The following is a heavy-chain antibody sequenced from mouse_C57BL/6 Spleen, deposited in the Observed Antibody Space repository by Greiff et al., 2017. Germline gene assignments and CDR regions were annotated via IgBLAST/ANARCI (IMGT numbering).Heavy chain of an antibody. J-gene: IGHJ4*01. Sequence: QVQLQQSGAELVKPGASVKLSCKASGYTFTSYWMHWVKQRPGRGLEWIGRIDPNSGGTKYNEKFKSKATLTVDKPSSTAYMQLSSLTSEDSAVYYCARGPSYDGYYGYYAMDYWGQGTSVTVSS. CDR2: IDPNSGGT. D-gene: IGHD2-3*01. CDR1: GYTFTSYW. V-gene: IGHV1-72*01. CDR3: ARGPSYDGYYGYYAMDY.